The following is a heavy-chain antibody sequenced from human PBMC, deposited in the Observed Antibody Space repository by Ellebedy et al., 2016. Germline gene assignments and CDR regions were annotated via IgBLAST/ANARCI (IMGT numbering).Heavy chain of an antibody. CDR2: MNPNSGNT. D-gene: IGHD3-9*01. CDR1: GYTFTSYD. V-gene: IGHV1-8*01. Sequence: ASVKVSXXASGYTFTSYDINWVRQATGQGLEWMGWMNPNSGNTGYAQKFQGRVTMTRDTSISTAYMELSRLRSDDTAVYYCARDPSLRYFDWLSIQPPDYWGQGTLVTVSS. CDR3: ARDPSLRYFDWLSIQPPDY. J-gene: IGHJ4*02.